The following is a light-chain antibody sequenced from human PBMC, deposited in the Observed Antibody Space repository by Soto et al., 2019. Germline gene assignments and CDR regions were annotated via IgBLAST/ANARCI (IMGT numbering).Light chain of an antibody. CDR1: SSDVGGYNY. J-gene: IGLJ1*01. CDR3: SSYTSSSTGV. V-gene: IGLV2-14*03. Sequence: QSALTQPASVSGSPGQSITISCTGTSSDVGGYNYVSWYQQHPGTAPKLMIYDVSNRPSGVSNRFSGSKSGNTASLTISGLQAEDEADYYCSSYTSSSTGVFGTGTQLTVL. CDR2: DVS.